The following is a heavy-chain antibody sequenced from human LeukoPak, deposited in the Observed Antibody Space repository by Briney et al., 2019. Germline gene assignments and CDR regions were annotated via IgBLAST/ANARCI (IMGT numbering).Heavy chain of an antibody. CDR2: IYHSGST. J-gene: IGHJ4*02. CDR1: GYSISSGYY. D-gene: IGHD3-22*01. CDR3: ARLRSGYYAPYFDY. V-gene: IGHV4-38-2*01. Sequence: KPSETLSLTCAVSGYSISSGYYWGWIRQPPGKGLEWIGSIYHSGSTYYNPSLKSRVTISVDTSKNQFSLKLSSVTAADTAVYYCARLRSGYYAPYFDYWGQGTLVTVSS.